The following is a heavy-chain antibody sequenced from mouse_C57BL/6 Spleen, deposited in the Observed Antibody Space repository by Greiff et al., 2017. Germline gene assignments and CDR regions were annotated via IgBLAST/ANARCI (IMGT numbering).Heavy chain of an antibody. CDR3: VRGGYDVGYFDY. CDR1: GFTFTTYA. V-gene: IGHV10-3*01. CDR2: IRSKSSNYAT. Sequence: EVQLVESGGGLVQPKGTLKLSCAASGFTFTTYAMHWVRHAPGKGLEWVARIRSKSSNYATYYAASVKDRVTISSDESQSMLYLHMNNLKNEDTAMYYCVRGGYDVGYFDYWGQGTTLTVSS. D-gene: IGHD2-2*01. J-gene: IGHJ2*01.